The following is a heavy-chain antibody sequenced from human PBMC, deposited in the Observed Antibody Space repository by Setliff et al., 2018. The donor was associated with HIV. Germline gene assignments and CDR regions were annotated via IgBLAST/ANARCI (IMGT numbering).Heavy chain of an antibody. CDR3: ARRSGWYDY. D-gene: IGHD6-19*01. V-gene: IGHV4-39*07. J-gene: IGHJ4*02. CDR2: INHSGST. CDR1: GGSISSGSYY. Sequence: PSETLSLTCTVSGGSISSGSYYWSWIRQPPGKGLEWIGEINHSGSTNYNPSLKSRVTISVDTSKNQFSLKLSSVTAADTAVYYCARRSGWYDYWGQGTLVTVSS.